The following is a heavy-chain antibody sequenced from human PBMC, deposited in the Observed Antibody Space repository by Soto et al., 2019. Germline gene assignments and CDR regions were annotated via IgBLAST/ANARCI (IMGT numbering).Heavy chain of an antibody. CDR2: IIANFGTA. V-gene: IGHV1-69*01. D-gene: IGHD4-17*01. CDR3: ARDPPGAI. J-gene: IGHJ3*02. CDR1: GDTFSSYA. Sequence: QVQLVQSGAEVKKPGSSVKVSCKASGDTFSSYAISWVRQAPGQGLEWMGGIIANFGTAKYAQKFQGRVTITADESTSTAYMELSSLRSEDTGVYYCARDPPGAIWGQGTKVTVSS.